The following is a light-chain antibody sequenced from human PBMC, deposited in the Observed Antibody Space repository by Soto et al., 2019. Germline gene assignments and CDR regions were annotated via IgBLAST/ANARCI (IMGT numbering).Light chain of an antibody. CDR1: QSVSSY. V-gene: IGKV3-11*01. CDR2: DAS. J-gene: IGKJ1*01. CDR3: QQRSNWPPTWT. Sequence: EIVLTQSPATLCLSQGERATVSYRASQSVSSYLAWFQQKPGQAPRLLIYDASNRATGIPARFSGSGSGTDFTLTISSLEPEDFAVYYCQQRSNWPPTWTFGQGTKVEIK.